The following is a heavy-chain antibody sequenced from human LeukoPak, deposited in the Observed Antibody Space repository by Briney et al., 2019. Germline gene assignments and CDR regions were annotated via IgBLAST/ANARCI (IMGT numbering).Heavy chain of an antibody. J-gene: IGHJ4*02. Sequence: GGPLKPSCPPSGFTLEDYARHWVRKAPGKVLEWFSLISGDGWSTYYADSVKGRFTISRDKRKNSLYLQMKRLRTEDNPLYYCAKGYDILAGYYPGLDYWGQGTLVTVSS. CDR3: AKGYDILAGYYPGLDY. CDR2: ISGDGWST. V-gene: IGHV3-43*02. CDR1: GFTLEDYA. D-gene: IGHD3-9*01.